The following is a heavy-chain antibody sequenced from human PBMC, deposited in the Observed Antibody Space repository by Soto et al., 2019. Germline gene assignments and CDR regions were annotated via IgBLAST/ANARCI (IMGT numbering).Heavy chain of an antibody. D-gene: IGHD3-22*01. V-gene: IGHV3-21*01. CDR1: GFTFNRYS. J-gene: IGHJ4*02. CDR2: VTSSSSSM. CDR3: AREADFASSGYVLDY. Sequence: LRLSCAASGFTFNRYSMNWVRQAPGKVLEWVSSVTSSSSSMLYADSVKGRFTITRDDAKDSLFLPMNSLRADDTAVYYCAREADFASSGYVLDYWGQGTLVTVSS.